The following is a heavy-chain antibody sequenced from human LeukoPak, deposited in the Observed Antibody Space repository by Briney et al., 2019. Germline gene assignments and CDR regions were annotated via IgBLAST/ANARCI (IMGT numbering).Heavy chain of an antibody. V-gene: IGHV3-23*01. CDR1: GFTFSDYA. Sequence: GGSLRLSCAASGFASGFTFSDYAVSWVRQAPGKGPEWSARVNGRGATTYYADSVRGRFTISRDNSKNTVYLQMISLGADDTAVYFCAKAPATGEGYYFYYMDVWGKGTTVTVSS. CDR2: VNGRGATT. D-gene: IGHD7-27*01. CDR3: AKAPATGEGYYFYYMDV. J-gene: IGHJ6*03.